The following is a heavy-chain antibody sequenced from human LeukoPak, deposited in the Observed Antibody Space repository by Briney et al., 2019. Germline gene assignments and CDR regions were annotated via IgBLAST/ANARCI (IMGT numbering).Heavy chain of an antibody. Sequence: GASVKVSCKASGYTFTGYYMHWVRQAPGQGLEWMGWINPNSGGTNYAQKFQGRVTMTRDTSISTAYMELSRLRSDDTAVYYCAGLRVATMVRGVQFHDAFDIWGQGTMVTVSS. CDR3: AGLRVATMVRGVQFHDAFDI. J-gene: IGHJ3*02. CDR2: INPNSGGT. D-gene: IGHD3-10*01. CDR1: GYTFTGYY. V-gene: IGHV1-2*02.